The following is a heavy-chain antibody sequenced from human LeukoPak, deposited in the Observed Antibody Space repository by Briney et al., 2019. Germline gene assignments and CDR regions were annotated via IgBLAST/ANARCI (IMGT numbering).Heavy chain of an antibody. CDR1: GGSISSYY. V-gene: IGHV4-59*01. J-gene: IGHJ6*03. D-gene: IGHD6-13*01. CDR2: IYYSGST. CDR3: ARGGSSWLGNYYYYYMDV. Sequence: PSETLSLTCTVSGGSISSYYWSWIRQPPGKGLEWIGYIYYSGSTNYNPSLKSRVTISVDTSKNQFSLKLSSVTAADTAVYYCARGGSSWLGNYYYYYMDVWGKGTTVTVSS.